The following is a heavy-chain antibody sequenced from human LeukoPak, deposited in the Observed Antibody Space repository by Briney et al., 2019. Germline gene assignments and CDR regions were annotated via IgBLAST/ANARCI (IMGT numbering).Heavy chain of an antibody. Sequence: ASVKVSCKASGGTFSSYAISWVRQAPGQGLELMGRIIPIFGTANYAQKLQGRVTITTDESTSTAYMGLSSLRSEDTAVYYCARDQDYDFWSGSDYWGQGTLVTVSS. J-gene: IGHJ4*02. V-gene: IGHV1-69*05. CDR1: GGTFSSYA. D-gene: IGHD3-3*01. CDR3: ARDQDYDFWSGSDY. CDR2: IIPIFGTA.